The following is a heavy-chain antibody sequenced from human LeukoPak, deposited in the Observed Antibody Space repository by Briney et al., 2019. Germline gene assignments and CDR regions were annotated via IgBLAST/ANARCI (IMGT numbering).Heavy chain of an antibody. CDR3: ARGFMWLSYGMDG. Sequence: ASVKVSCKASGYTFTGYYMHWVRQAPGQGLEWMGWINPNSGGTNYAQKFQGRVTMTRDTSISIAYMELSRLRSDDTAVYSCARGFMWLSYGMDGWGQGTTVTVSS. V-gene: IGHV1-2*02. CDR1: GYTFTGYY. CDR2: INPNSGGT. J-gene: IGHJ6*02. D-gene: IGHD6-19*01.